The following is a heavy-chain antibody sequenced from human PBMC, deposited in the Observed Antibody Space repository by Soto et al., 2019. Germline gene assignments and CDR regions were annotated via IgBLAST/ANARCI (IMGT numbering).Heavy chain of an antibody. CDR1: GFTFRAYG. Sequence: EEQLLASGGGLVQPGGSLTLSCAASGFTFRAYGMSWIRQTPEKGLEWVSSINLFDGRTYYTDSVKGRFTISKDDSKSTVSLQLNSLRVDDTAIYYCARGGVYGTDNYSRGMDVWGQGRPVTVS. CDR2: INLFDGRT. CDR3: ARGGVYGTDNYSRGMDV. D-gene: IGHD4-17*01. V-gene: IGHV3-23*01. J-gene: IGHJ6*02.